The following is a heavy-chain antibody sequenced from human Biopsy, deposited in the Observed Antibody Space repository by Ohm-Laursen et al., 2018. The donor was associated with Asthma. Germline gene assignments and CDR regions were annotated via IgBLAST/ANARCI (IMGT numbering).Heavy chain of an antibody. V-gene: IGHV3-9*01. CDR2: ISWNSGSI. CDR1: GFTFDDYA. D-gene: IGHD1-26*01. CDR3: AKGEWELLEANFDY. J-gene: IGHJ4*02. Sequence: SLRLSCSASGFTFDDYAMHWVRQAPGKGLEWVSGISWNSGSIGYADSVKGRFTISRDNAKNSLYLQMNSLRAEDTALYYCAKGEWELLEANFDYWSQGTLVTVSS.